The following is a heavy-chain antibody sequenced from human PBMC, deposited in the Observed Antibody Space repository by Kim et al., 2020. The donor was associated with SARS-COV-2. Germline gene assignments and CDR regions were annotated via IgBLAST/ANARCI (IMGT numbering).Heavy chain of an antibody. CDR3: ARHAYYYGSGSYSIFDY. V-gene: IGHV4-39*01. CDR2: IYYSGST. D-gene: IGHD3-10*01. Sequence: SETLSLTCTVSGGSISSSSYYWGWIRQPPGKGLEWIGSIYYSGSTYYNPSLKSRVTISVDTSKNQFSLKLSSVTAADTAVYYCARHAYYYGSGSYSIFDYWGQGTLVTVSS. J-gene: IGHJ4*02. CDR1: GGSISSSSYY.